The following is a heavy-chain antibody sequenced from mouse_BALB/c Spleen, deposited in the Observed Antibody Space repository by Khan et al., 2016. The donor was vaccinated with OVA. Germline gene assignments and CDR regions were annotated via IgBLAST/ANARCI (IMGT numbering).Heavy chain of an antibody. CDR2: IDPENGDT. CDR1: GFNIKDYY. CDR3: NTGDGYSAWFAY. V-gene: IGHV14-4*02. J-gene: IGHJ3*01. Sequence: VQLQQAGAELVRSGASVKLSCTGSGFNIKDYYMHWVKQRPEQGLEWIGWIDPENGDTEYAPQFQDKATMTADTSSNTAYLQLSSLPSEDTAVYYCNTGDGYSAWFAYWGQGTLVTVSA. D-gene: IGHD2-3*01.